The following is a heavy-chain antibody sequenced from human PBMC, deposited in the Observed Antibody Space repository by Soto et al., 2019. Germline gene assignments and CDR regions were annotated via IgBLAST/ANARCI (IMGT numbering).Heavy chain of an antibody. V-gene: IGHV3-13*01. CDR1: GFTFSSYD. CDR2: IGTAGDT. Sequence: HPGGSLRLSCAASGFTFSSYDMHWVRQATGKGLEWVSAIGTAGDTYYPGSVKGRFTISRENAKNSLYLQMNSLRAGDTAVYYCARGATLRFLERYWAGYYYMDVWGKGTTVTVSS. J-gene: IGHJ6*03. CDR3: ARGATLRFLERYWAGYYYMDV. D-gene: IGHD3-3*01.